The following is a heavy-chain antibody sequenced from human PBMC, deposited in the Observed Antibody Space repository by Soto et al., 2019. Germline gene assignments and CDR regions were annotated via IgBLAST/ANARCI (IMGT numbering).Heavy chain of an antibody. J-gene: IGHJ4*02. V-gene: IGHV4-39*01. Sequence: SETLSLTCTVSGGSISSSSYYWGWIRQPPGKGLEWIGCIYYSGSTYYNPSLKSRVTISVDTSKNQFSLKLSSVTAADTAVYYCARQKLYYDILTGPDYWGQGTLVTVSS. CDR2: IYYSGST. CDR3: ARQKLYYDILTGPDY. D-gene: IGHD3-9*01. CDR1: GGSISSSSYY.